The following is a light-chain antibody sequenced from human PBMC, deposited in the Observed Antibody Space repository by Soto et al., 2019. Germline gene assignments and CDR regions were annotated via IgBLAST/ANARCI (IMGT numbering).Light chain of an antibody. CDR2: DAS. CDR1: QSISRR. J-gene: IGKJ1*01. V-gene: IGKV1-5*01. Sequence: DIQMIQSPSARSASVGDRVTITCRASQSISRRLDWYQQKPGKAPKLLIYDASSLESGVPAGFSGSGSGTQFTITISSLQPDDFATYYCQQYNSYPWTFGQGTRVEIK. CDR3: QQYNSYPWT.